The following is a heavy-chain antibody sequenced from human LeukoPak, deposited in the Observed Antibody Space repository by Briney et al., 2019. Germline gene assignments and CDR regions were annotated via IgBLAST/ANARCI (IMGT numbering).Heavy chain of an antibody. D-gene: IGHD7-27*01. J-gene: IGHJ4*02. V-gene: IGHV1-8*01. Sequence: GASVKVSCKPSGYSFTIYDINWVRESTGQGLEWMGWMSPKSGHTGYAQNFQGRVTMTRNTSISTAYMELSSLRSEDTAVYYCVGGAPNWGFDYWGQGTLVTVSS. CDR1: GYSFTIYD. CDR3: VGGAPNWGFDY. CDR2: MSPKSGHT.